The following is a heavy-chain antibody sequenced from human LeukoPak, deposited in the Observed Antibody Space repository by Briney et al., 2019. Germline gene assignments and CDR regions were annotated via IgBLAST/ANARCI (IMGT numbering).Heavy chain of an antibody. CDR3: AREHSSGRYFDY. Sequence: ASVKVSCKASGYTFTGYYMHWVRQAPGQGLEWMGWINPNSGGTNYAQKFQGWVTMTRDTSISTAYMELSGLRSEDTAVYYCAREHSSGRYFDYWGQGTLVTVSS. J-gene: IGHJ4*02. CDR1: GYTFTGYY. V-gene: IGHV1-2*04. D-gene: IGHD6-19*01. CDR2: INPNSGGT.